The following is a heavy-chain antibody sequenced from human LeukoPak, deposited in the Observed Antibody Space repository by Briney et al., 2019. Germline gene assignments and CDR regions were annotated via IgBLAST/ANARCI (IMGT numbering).Heavy chain of an antibody. CDR2: IRYDGSNK. J-gene: IGHJ3*02. Sequence: GGSLRLSCAASGFTFSDYYMSWIRQAPGKGLEWVAFIRYDGSNKYYADSVKGRFTISRDNSKNTLYLQMNSLRAEDTAVYYCARNRGTGDDAFDIWGQGTMVTVSS. CDR3: ARNRGTGDDAFDI. V-gene: IGHV3-30*02. D-gene: IGHD7-27*01. CDR1: GFTFSDYY.